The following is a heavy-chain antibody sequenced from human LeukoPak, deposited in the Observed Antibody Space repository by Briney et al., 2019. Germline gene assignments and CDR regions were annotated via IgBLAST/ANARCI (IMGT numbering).Heavy chain of an antibody. D-gene: IGHD6-19*01. J-gene: IGHJ5*02. CDR1: GGPISSSSYY. CDR2: IYYSGST. V-gene: IGHV4-39*07. CDR3: AREIAVTGTLRFDP. Sequence: PSETLSLTCTVSGGPISSSSYYWGWIRQPPGKGLEWIGSIYYSGSTYYNPSLKSRVTISVDTSKNQFSLKLSSVTAADTAVYYCAREIAVTGTLRFDPWGQGTLVTVSS.